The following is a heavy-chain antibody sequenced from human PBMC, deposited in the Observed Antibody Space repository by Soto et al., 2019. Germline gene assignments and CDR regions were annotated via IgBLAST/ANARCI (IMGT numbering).Heavy chain of an antibody. Sequence: EVQLVESGGGLVKPGGSLRLSCAASGFTFSSYSMNWVRQAPGKGLEWVSSISSSSSYIYYADSVKGRFTISRDNAKNSLYLQMISLRAEDTAVYYCAREIMSTDYGESPWGQGTLVTVSS. V-gene: IGHV3-21*01. J-gene: IGHJ5*02. CDR3: AREIMSTDYGESP. D-gene: IGHD4-17*01. CDR1: GFTFSSYS. CDR2: ISSSSSYI.